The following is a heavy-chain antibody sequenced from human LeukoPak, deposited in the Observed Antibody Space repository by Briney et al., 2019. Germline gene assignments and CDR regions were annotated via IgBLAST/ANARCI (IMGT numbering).Heavy chain of an antibody. CDR3: ARDVVAISAASGMDV. Sequence: GGSLRLSCAASGFTFSSYWMSWVRQAPGKGLDWVANINKDGSDKYYVDSVKGRFTVSRDNAKNSLYLQMNSLRAEDTAVYYCARDVVAISAASGMDVCGQGTTVTVSS. J-gene: IGHJ6*02. CDR2: INKDGSDK. D-gene: IGHD2-2*01. V-gene: IGHV3-7*01. CDR1: GFTFSSYW.